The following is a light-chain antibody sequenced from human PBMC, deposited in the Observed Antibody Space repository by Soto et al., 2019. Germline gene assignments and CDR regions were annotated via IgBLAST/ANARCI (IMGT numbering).Light chain of an antibody. Sequence: QSALAQPASVSGSPGRSITISCTETSSNVGGYNFVSWYQQYPGKAPKLMIFDVSNRPSGISDRFSGSKSGDTASLTISGLQAEDEADYYCSSYTGSGTDVFGTGTKVTVL. V-gene: IGLV2-14*01. CDR1: SSNVGGYNF. CDR3: SSYTGSGTDV. J-gene: IGLJ1*01. CDR2: DVS.